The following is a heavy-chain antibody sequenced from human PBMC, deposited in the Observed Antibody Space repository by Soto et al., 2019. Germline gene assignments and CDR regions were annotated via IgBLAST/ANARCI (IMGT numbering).Heavy chain of an antibody. Sequence: PSETLSLTCAVYGGSFSGYYWSWIRQPPGKGLEWIGEINHSGSTNYNPSLKSRVTISVDTSKNQFSLKLSSVTAADTAVYYCARYGRITLSGVVNSYYYSGMAVWGQGTTGTVS. CDR1: GGSFSGYY. V-gene: IGHV4-34*01. D-gene: IGHD3-3*01. CDR2: INHSGST. CDR3: ARYGRITLSGVVNSYYYSGMAV. J-gene: IGHJ6*02.